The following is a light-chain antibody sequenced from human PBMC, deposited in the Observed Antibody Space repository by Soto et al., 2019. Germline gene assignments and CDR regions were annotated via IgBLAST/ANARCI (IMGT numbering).Light chain of an antibody. J-gene: IGKJ4*01. CDR3: QRYGTSPPLT. Sequence: EIVLTQSPGTLSLSPGERATLSCRASQSVSSSYLAWYQQKPGQAPRLLIYGASSRATGIPDRFSGSGSATDFPLTISRLEPEDFAVYYCQRYGTSPPLTFGGGTKVEIK. CDR2: GAS. V-gene: IGKV3-20*01. CDR1: QSVSSSY.